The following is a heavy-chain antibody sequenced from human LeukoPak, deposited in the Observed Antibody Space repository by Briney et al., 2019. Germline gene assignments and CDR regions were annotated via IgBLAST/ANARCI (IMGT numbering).Heavy chain of an antibody. V-gene: IGHV3-21*01. CDR2: ISSSSSYI. J-gene: IGHJ4*02. CDR1: GFTFSSYS. CDR3: ARDFFSGIAAAEGFDY. Sequence: GGSLRLSCAASGFTFSSYSMNWVRQAPGKGLEWVSSISSSSSYIYYADSVKGRFTISRDNAKNSLYLQMNSLRAEDTAVYYCARDFFSGIAAAEGFDYWGQGTLVTVSS. D-gene: IGHD6-13*01.